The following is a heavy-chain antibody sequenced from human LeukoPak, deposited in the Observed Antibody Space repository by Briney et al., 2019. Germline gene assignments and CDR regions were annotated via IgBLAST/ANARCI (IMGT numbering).Heavy chain of an antibody. CDR1: GGSISSNNW. Sequence: SETLSLTCGVSGGSISSNNWWSWVRQPPGQGLEWIGEIYHSGSANYNPSLKSRVTISVDKSKNQLSLKLISVTAADTAVYYCARDVGTALVTGDYWGQGTLVTVSS. J-gene: IGHJ4*02. D-gene: IGHD5-18*01. CDR3: ARDVGTALVTGDY. CDR2: IYHSGSA. V-gene: IGHV4-4*02.